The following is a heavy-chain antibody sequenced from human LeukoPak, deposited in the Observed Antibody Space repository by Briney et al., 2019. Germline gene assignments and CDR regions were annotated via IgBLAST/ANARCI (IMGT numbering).Heavy chain of an antibody. D-gene: IGHD6-13*01. CDR3: MREGILAGVDY. V-gene: IGHV3-7*01. J-gene: IGHJ4*02. Sequence: GGSLRLSCAASGFTFTSYWMSWVRQAPGKGLEWVANIKQDGSEKNYVDSVKGRFTISRDNAKNSMSLQMNSLRAEDTAVYYCMREGILAGVDYWGQGTLVTVSS. CDR1: GFTFTSYW. CDR2: IKQDGSEK.